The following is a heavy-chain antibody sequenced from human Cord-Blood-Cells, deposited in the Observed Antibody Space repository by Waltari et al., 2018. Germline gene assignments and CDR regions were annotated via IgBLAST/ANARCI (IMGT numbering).Heavy chain of an antibody. CDR3: ARGETGDDAFDI. CDR1: GYTFTGYY. J-gene: IGHJ3*02. CDR2: IKPHRGGT. D-gene: IGHD7-27*01. V-gene: IGHV1-2*02. Sequence: QVQLVQSGAEVKKPGASVKVSCKASGYTFTGYYMHWVRQAPGQGLEWMGWIKPHRGGTNYAQEFQGRVTMTRNTSHSTAYMGLSRLRSDDTAVYYCARGETGDDAFDIWGQGTMVTVSS.